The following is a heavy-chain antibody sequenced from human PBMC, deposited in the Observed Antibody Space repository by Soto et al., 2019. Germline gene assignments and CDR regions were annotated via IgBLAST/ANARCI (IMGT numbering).Heavy chain of an antibody. J-gene: IGHJ6*02. CDR2: IRSKPNNYAT. Sequence: EVQLVESGGGLVRPGGSLKLSCAASGFPFNGSAMHWVRQASGKGLEWVGRIRSKPNNYATAYAASLKGRFTISRDDSKNTAYLQMNSLKTEHTAVYYCAGDFYYNMDVWGQGTTVTVSS. V-gene: IGHV3-73*02. CDR1: GFPFNGSA. CDR3: AGDFYYNMDV.